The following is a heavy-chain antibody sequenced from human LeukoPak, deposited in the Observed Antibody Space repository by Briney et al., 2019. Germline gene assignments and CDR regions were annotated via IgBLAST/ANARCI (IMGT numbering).Heavy chain of an antibody. CDR3: ARGVWNYFDY. D-gene: IGHD6-13*01. J-gene: IGHJ4*02. Sequence: SQTLSLTCTVSGGSISSSSYYWGWIRQPPGKGLEWIGSIYYSGSTYYNPSLKSRVTISVDTSKNQFSLKLSSVTAADTAVYYCARGVWNYFDYWGQGTLVTVSS. CDR1: GGSISSSSYY. V-gene: IGHV4-39*07. CDR2: IYYSGST.